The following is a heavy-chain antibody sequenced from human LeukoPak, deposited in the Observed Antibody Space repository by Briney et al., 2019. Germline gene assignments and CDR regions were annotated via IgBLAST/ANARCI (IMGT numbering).Heavy chain of an antibody. CDR2: INPNRGGT. J-gene: IGHJ4*02. Sequence: ASVKVSCKASGYTFTGYYMHWVRQAPGQGLEWMGWINPNRGGTNYAQKFQGRVTMTRDTSISTAYMELRSLRSDDTAVYYCARRYLNYYDSSGDFDYWGQGTLVTVSS. V-gene: IGHV1-2*02. CDR1: GYTFTGYY. CDR3: ARRYLNYYDSSGDFDY. D-gene: IGHD3-22*01.